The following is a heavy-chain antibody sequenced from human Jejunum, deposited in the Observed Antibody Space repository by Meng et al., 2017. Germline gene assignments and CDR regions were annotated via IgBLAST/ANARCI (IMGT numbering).Heavy chain of an antibody. V-gene: IGHV3-48*03. D-gene: IGHD3-3*01. Sequence: GESLKISCAASGFIFSTFEMSWVRQAPGKGLEWVSYISSSGSTIYYADSVKGRFTISRDNAKNSLFLQMNSLRADDTAVYYCARQFNYDYWSGYSSYYFDYWGQGTLVTVSS. J-gene: IGHJ4*02. CDR3: ARQFNYDYWSGYSSYYFDY. CDR2: ISSSGSTI. CDR1: GFIFSTFE.